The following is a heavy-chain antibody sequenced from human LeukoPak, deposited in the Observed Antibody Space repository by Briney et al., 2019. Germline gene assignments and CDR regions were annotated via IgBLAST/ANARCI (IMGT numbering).Heavy chain of an antibody. Sequence: PSETLSLTCTVSGGSISSYYWSWIRQPPGKGLEWIGYIYYSGSTNYNPSLTRRVTISVDTSKNQFSLKLSSVTAADTAVYYCATAIFGVVIYYYYYMAVWGEGTTVTVSS. D-gene: IGHD3-3*01. CDR3: ATAIFGVVIYYYYYMAV. CDR2: IYYSGST. CDR1: GGSISSYY. V-gene: IGHV4-59*01. J-gene: IGHJ6*03.